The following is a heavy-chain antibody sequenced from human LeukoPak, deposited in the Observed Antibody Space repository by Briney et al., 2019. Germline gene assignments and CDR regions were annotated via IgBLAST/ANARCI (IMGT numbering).Heavy chain of an antibody. Sequence: QPGGSLRLSCAASGFTFRSYGMHWVRQAPGKGPEWVAVIWYDGSKKYYEDSVKGRFTISRDNSKNTLYLQMNSLRAEDTAVYYCARGLGGNSAAFDLWGRGTMVTVSS. D-gene: IGHD4-23*01. J-gene: IGHJ3*01. CDR2: IWYDGSKK. CDR3: ARGLGGNSAAFDL. CDR1: GFTFRSYG. V-gene: IGHV3-33*01.